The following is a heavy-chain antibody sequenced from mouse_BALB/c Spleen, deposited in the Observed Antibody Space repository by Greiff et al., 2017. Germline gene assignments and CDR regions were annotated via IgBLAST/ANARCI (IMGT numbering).Heavy chain of an antibody. CDR1: GFTFSSYG. Sequence: DVKLVESGGDLVKPGGSLKLSCAASGFTFSSYGMSWVRQTPDKRLEWVATISSGGSYTYYPDSVKGRFTISRDNAKNTLYLQMSSLKSEDTAMYYCARHYYGSSYYAMDYWGQGTSVTVSS. D-gene: IGHD1-1*01. J-gene: IGHJ4*01. CDR3: ARHYYGSSYYAMDY. CDR2: ISSGGSYT. V-gene: IGHV5-6*02.